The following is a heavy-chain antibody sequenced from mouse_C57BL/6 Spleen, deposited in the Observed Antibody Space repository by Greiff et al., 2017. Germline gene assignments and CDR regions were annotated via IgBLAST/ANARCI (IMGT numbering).Heavy chain of an antibody. Sequence: DVMLVESGGGLVKPGGSLKLSCAASGFTFSDYGMHWVRQAPEKGLEWVAYISSGSSTIYYADTVKGRFTISRDNAKNTLFLQMTSLRSEDTAMYYCARKLTGTGGDYWGQGTTLTVSS. CDR2: ISSGSSTI. D-gene: IGHD4-1*01. CDR1: GFTFSDYG. CDR3: ARKLTGTGGDY. V-gene: IGHV5-17*01. J-gene: IGHJ2*01.